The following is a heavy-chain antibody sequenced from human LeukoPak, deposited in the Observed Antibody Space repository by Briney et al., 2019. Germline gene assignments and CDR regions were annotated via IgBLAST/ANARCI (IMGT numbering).Heavy chain of an antibody. CDR2: ISGSGVTT. D-gene: IGHD3-3*01. CDR3: AKDLTNRFWCFDC. V-gene: IGHV3-23*01. CDR1: GFTFSDYA. J-gene: IGHJ4*02. Sequence: GGSLRLSCAASGFTFSDYAMTWVRQGPGKGLEWVSVISGSGVTTYYADSVKGRFTISRDNSKNTVYLQMNSLRAEDTATYYCAKDLTNRFWCFDCWGQGTLLTVSS.